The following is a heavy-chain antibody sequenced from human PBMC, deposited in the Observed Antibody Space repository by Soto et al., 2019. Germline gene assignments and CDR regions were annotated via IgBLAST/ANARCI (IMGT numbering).Heavy chain of an antibody. J-gene: IGHJ6*02. V-gene: IGHV4-31*03. D-gene: IGHD6-13*01. CDR2: IYYSGST. CDR1: GGSISSGGYY. CDR3: ARGNRQAAAGVVAYYYYYGMDV. Sequence: QVQLQESGPGLVKPSQTLSLTCTVSGGSISSGGYYWSWIRQHPGKGLEWIGYIYYSGSTYYNPSLKSRVTISVDTSKNQFSLKLSSVTAADTAVYYCARGNRQAAAGVVAYYYYYGMDVWGQGTTVTVSS.